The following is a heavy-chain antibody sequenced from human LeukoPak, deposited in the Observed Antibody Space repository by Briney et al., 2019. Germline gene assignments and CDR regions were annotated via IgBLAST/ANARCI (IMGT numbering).Heavy chain of an antibody. CDR2: ISYDGSNK. V-gene: IGHV3-30*04. D-gene: IGHD2-15*01. J-gene: IGHJ4*02. CDR1: GFTFSSYA. CDR3: AVAATWDPQYDY. Sequence: GGSLRLSCAASGFTFSSYAMHWVRQAPGKGLEWVAVISYDGSNKYYADSVKGRFTISRDNSKNTLYLQMNSLRAEDTAVYYCAVAATWDPQYDYWGQGTLATVSS.